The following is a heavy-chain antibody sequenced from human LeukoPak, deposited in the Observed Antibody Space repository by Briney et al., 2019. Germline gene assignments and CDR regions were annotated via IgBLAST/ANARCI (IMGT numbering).Heavy chain of an antibody. J-gene: IGHJ4*02. CDR2: IYYSGST. CDR1: GGSISSGDYY. CDR3: ARETNESGSGWSLDY. V-gene: IGHV4-30-4*08. D-gene: IGHD6-19*01. Sequence: SETLSLTCSVSGGSISSGDYYWSWIRQPPGKGLEWIGYIYYSGSTYYNPSLKSRVTISVDTSKNQFSLKLSSVTAADTAVYYCARETNESGSGWSLDYWGQGTLVTVSS.